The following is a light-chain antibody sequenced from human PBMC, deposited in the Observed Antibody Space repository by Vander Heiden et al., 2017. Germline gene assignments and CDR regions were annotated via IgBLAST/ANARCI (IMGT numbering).Light chain of an antibody. CDR2: KDS. CDR1: ALPKQY. J-gene: IGLJ2*01. CDR3: QSADSRGTYVV. V-gene: IGLV3-25*03. Sequence: YELTQPPSVSVSPGQTARSTCSGDALPKQYAYWYQQKPGQAPVLVIYKDSERPSGIPERFSGSSSGTTVTLTISGVQAEDEADYDCQSADSRGTYVVFGGGTKLTVL.